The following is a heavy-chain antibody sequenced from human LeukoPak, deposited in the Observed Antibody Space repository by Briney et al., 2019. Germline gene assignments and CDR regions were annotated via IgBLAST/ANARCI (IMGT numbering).Heavy chain of an antibody. D-gene: IGHD3-22*01. CDR1: GGTFSSYA. J-gene: IGHJ4*02. Sequence: GASVKVSCKASGGTFSSYAISWVRQAPGQGLEWMGGIIPIFGTANYAQKFQGRVTITTDESTSTAYMELSSLRSEDTAVYYCARGDYYDSSALGYIDYWGQGTLVTVSS. CDR3: ARGDYYDSSALGYIDY. CDR2: IIPIFGTA. V-gene: IGHV1-69*05.